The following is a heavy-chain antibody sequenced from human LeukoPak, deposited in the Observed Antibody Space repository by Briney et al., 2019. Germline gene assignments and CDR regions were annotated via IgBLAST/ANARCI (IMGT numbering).Heavy chain of an antibody. Sequence: PSETLSLTCTVSGGSISSYYRSWIRQPAGKGLEWIGRIYTSGSTNYNPSLKSRVTMSVDTSKNQLSLKVRSVTAADTAVYYCARGGPGNFDYWGQGTLVTVSS. CDR3: ARGGPGNFDY. J-gene: IGHJ4*02. CDR2: IYTSGST. D-gene: IGHD2-2*01. CDR1: GGSISSYY. V-gene: IGHV4-4*07.